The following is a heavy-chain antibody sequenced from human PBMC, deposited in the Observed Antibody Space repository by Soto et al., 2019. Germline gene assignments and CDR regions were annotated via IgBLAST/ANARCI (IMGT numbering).Heavy chain of an antibody. V-gene: IGHV4-59*01. J-gene: IGHJ4*02. Sequence: ASETLSLTCTVSGGSIINYYWSWIRQPPGKGLEWIGYVYNSGSSTYKTSNYNPSLKSRVAVSADTSKNQFSLNLFSVTAADTAVYYCATEPQERRSWYYYDDWGKGILVTVSS. D-gene: IGHD6-19*01. CDR2: VYNSGSSTYKTS. CDR3: ATEPQERRSWYYYDD. CDR1: GGSIINYY.